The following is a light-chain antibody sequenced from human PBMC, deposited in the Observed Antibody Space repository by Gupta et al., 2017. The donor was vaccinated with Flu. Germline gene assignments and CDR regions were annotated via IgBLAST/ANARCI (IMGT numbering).Light chain of an antibody. CDR3: QQADSSPRT. CDR1: QAVGRW. J-gene: IGKJ2*02. Sequence: GDTVTITCRASQAVGRWLAWYQQKSGKAPKLLIYSATTLQSGVPSRFSGSGSGTDFTLTINGLQPEDFATYYCQQADSSPRTFGQGTKVE. CDR2: SAT. V-gene: IGKV1-12*01.